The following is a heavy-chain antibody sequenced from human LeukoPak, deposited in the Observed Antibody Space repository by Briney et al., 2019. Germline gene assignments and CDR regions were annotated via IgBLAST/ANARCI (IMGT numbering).Heavy chain of an antibody. CDR1: GYTFTSYG. CDR2: ISAYNGNT. V-gene: IGHV1-18*01. CDR3: ARGIRDFGELFDYYYYGMDV. Sequence: ASVKVSCKASGYTFTSYGISWVRQAPGQGLEWMGWISAYNGNTNYAQKLQGRVTMTTDTSTSTAYMELSSLRSEDTAVYYCARGIRDFGELFDYYYYGMDVWGQGTSVTVSS. J-gene: IGHJ6*02. D-gene: IGHD3-10*01.